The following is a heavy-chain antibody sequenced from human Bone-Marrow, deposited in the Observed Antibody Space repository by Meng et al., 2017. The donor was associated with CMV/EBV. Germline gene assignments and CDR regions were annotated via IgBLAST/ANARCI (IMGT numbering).Heavy chain of an antibody. D-gene: IGHD2-2*01. Sequence: ASVKVSCKASGYTFTSYGISWVRQAPGQGLEWMGWISAYNGNTNYAQKIQGRVTMTTDTSTSTAYMELRSLSSDDTAVYYCARVDIVVAPADLGGYYYYGMEVWGQRTLVHVSS. CDR1: GYTFTSYG. J-gene: IGHJ6*02. CDR3: ARVDIVVAPADLGGYYYYGMEV. CDR2: ISAYNGNT. V-gene: IGHV1-18*01.